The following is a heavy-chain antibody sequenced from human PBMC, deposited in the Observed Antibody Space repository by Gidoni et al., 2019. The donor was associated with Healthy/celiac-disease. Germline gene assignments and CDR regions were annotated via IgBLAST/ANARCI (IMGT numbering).Heavy chain of an antibody. CDR3: AKGRKGYCSGGSCYEFDY. Sequence: QVQLVESGGGVVQPGRSLRLSCAASGFPFRSYGRHWVRQAPGKGLEWVAVITYDGSNKYYADSVKGRFTISRDNSKNTLYLQMNSLRAEDTAVYYCAKGRKGYCSGGSCYEFDYWGQGTLVTVSS. J-gene: IGHJ4*02. CDR1: GFPFRSYG. D-gene: IGHD2-15*01. V-gene: IGHV3-30*18. CDR2: ITYDGSNK.